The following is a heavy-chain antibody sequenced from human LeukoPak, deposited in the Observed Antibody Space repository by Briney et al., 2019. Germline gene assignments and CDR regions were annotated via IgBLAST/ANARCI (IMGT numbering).Heavy chain of an antibody. J-gene: IGHJ3*02. V-gene: IGHV4-30-4*01. CDR3: ARGVVVTATDAFDI. CDR2: IYYSGST. CDR1: GGSFSGYY. D-gene: IGHD2-15*01. Sequence: SETLSLTCAVYGGSFSGYYWSWIRQPPGKGLEWIGYIYYSGSTYYNPSLKSRVTISVDTSKNQFSLKLSSVTAADTAVYYCARGVVVTATDAFDIWDQGTMVTVSS.